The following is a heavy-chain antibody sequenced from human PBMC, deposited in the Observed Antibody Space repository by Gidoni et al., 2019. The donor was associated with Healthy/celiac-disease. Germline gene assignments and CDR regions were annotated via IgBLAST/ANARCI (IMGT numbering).Heavy chain of an antibody. Sequence: QVQLVQSGAEVKKPGSSVKVSCKASGGPFSSYDVSWVRQAHGQGLEWMGGIIPIFGTANYAQKFQGRVTITADESTSTAYMELSSLRSEDTAVYYCAQTPPRDSSAKDWGQGTLVTVSS. D-gene: IGHD3-22*01. J-gene: IGHJ4*02. CDR2: IIPIFGTA. V-gene: IGHV1-69*01. CDR1: GGPFSSYD. CDR3: AQTPPRDSSAKD.